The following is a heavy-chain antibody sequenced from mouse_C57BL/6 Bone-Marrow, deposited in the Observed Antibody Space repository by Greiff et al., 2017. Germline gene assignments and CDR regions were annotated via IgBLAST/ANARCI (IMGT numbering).Heavy chain of an antibody. CDR2: INPSTGGT. D-gene: IGHD1-1*01. J-gene: IGHJ2*01. Sequence: EVMLVESGPELVKPGASVKISCKASGYSFTGYYMNWVKQSPEKSLEWIGEINPSTGGTTYNQKFKAKATLTVDESSSTAYMQLKSLTSEDSAVYYCARNTTVVARGYFDYWGQGTTLTVSS. V-gene: IGHV1-42*01. CDR1: GYSFTGYY. CDR3: ARNTTVVARGYFDY.